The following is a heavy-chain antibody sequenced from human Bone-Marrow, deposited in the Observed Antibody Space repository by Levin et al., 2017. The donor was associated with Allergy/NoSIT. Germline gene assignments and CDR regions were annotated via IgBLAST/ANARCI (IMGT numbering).Heavy chain of an antibody. D-gene: IGHD2-2*01. CDR2: ISFSGSPT. V-gene: IGHV3-11*01. CDR1: GFTFSDYY. J-gene: IGHJ6*02. CDR3: ARWDYASTRGREV. Sequence: GESLKISCAASGFTFSDYYMTWSRQAPGKGLEWLSYISFSGSPTYYADSVKGRFTISRDNAENSLVLQMNSLRAEDTAVYYCARWDYASTRGREVGGHGPTVTVSS.